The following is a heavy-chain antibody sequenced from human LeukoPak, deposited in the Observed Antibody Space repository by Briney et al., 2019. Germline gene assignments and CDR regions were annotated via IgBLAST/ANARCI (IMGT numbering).Heavy chain of an antibody. Sequence: PGGSLRLSCAASGFTFYNYWMHWVRQAPGKGLVWVSRINSDGSSTNYADSVKGRFTISRDNAKNTLYLQMNSLRVEDTAVYYCATAGNYRFDYWGQGTLVTVSS. V-gene: IGHV3-74*01. CDR3: ATAGNYRFDY. D-gene: IGHD1-7*01. CDR1: GFTFYNYW. J-gene: IGHJ4*02. CDR2: INSDGSST.